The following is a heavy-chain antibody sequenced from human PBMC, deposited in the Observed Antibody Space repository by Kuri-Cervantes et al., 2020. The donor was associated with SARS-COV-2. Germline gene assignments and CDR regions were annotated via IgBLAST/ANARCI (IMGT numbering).Heavy chain of an antibody. D-gene: IGHD2-15*01. Sequence: GESLKISCKGSGYSFTSYWIGWVRQMPGKGLEWMGIIYPGDSDTRYSPSFQGQVTISADKSISTAYLQWSSLKASDTAMYYCARPGYCSGGSCYPLYYWGQGTLVTVSS. CDR2: IYPGDSDT. J-gene: IGHJ4*02. V-gene: IGHV5-51*01. CDR3: ARPGYCSGGSCYPLYY. CDR1: GYSFTSYW.